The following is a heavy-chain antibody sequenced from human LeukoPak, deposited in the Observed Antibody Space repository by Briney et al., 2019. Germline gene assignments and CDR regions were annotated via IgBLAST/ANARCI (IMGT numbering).Heavy chain of an antibody. CDR1: GYIFSGYY. D-gene: IGHD5-18*01. CDR2: INPNSGGA. Sequence: ASVKVSCKASGYIFSGYYMHWLRQAPGQGLEWMGWINPNSGGADYAQKFQGRVTMTRDTSISTAYMALSRLRSDDTAVYYCARSRRPIMVIDYWGQGTLVTVSS. V-gene: IGHV1-2*02. J-gene: IGHJ4*02. CDR3: ARSRRPIMVIDY.